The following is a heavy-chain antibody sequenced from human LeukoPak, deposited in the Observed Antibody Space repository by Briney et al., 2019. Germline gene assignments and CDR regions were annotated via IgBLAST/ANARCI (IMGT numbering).Heavy chain of an antibody. V-gene: IGHV4-39*01. J-gene: IGHJ3*02. CDR1: GGSISSYY. Sequence: SETLSLTCTVSGGSISSYYWSWIRQPPGKGLEWIGSIYYSGSTYYNPSLKSRVTISVDTSKNQFSLKLSSVTAADTAVYYCARRDSSGWYENAFDIWGQGTMVTVSS. D-gene: IGHD6-19*01. CDR3: ARRDSSGWYENAFDI. CDR2: IYYSGST.